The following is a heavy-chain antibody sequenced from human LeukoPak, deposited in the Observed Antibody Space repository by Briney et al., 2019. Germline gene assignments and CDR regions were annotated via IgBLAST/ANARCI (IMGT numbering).Heavy chain of an antibody. CDR3: ARGPPLFDP. V-gene: IGHV3-48*01. Sequence: GGSLRLSCAASGFTFGSYSMNWVRQAPGKGLEWISYIDTTSGSTTYYADSVRGRFTISRDNAKNSLYLQMNSLRAEDTAVYYCARGPPLFDPWGQGTLVTVSS. CDR2: IDTTSGSTT. J-gene: IGHJ5*02. CDR1: GFTFGSYS.